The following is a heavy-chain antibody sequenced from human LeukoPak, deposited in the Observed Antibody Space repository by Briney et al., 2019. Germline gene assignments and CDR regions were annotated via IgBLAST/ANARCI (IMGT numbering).Heavy chain of an antibody. CDR2: IKRKSDGGTT. CDR1: GFTFTNAW. D-gene: IGHD3-22*01. V-gene: IGHV3-15*01. CDR3: TSGAMLVS. J-gene: IGHJ5*02. Sequence: GGSLRLSCIASGFTFTNAWMSWVRQAPGKGLEWVGRIKRKSDGGTTDYAAPVKGRFTISRDDSKNTLYLQMNSLKTEDTAVYYCTSGAMLVSWGQGTLVTVSS.